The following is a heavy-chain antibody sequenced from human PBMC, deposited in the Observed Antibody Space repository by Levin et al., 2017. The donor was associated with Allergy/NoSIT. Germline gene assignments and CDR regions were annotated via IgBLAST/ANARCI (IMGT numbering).Heavy chain of an antibody. CDR2: ISGSGGST. D-gene: IGHD2-21*01. Sequence: GGSLRLSCAASGFTFSSYAMSWVRQAPGKGLEWVSAISGSGGSTYYADSVKGRFTISRDNSKNTLYLQMNSLRAEDTAVYYCAKVPSHFGGGTYYFDYWGQGTLVTVSS. V-gene: IGHV3-23*01. CDR3: AKVPSHFGGGTYYFDY. J-gene: IGHJ4*02. CDR1: GFTFSSYA.